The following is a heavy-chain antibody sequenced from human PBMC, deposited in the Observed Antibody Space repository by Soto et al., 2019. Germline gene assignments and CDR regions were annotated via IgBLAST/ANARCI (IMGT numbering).Heavy chain of an antibody. CDR2: IYYSGST. CDR3: ARDYDSSGDY. Sequence: SETLSLTCAVSGGSISSGGYSWGWIRQPPGKGLEWIGSIYYSGSTYYNPSFKSRVTISVDTSKNQFSLKLSSVTAADTAVYYCARDYDSSGDYWGQGTLVTVSS. J-gene: IGHJ4*02. D-gene: IGHD3-22*01. V-gene: IGHV4-39*01. CDR1: GGSISSGGYS.